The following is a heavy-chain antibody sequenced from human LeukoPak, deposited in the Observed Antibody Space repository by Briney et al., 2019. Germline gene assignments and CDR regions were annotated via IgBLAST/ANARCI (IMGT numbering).Heavy chain of an antibody. CDR2: ISSSSSYI. CDR1: GFTFSNYS. V-gene: IGHV3-21*01. J-gene: IGHJ4*02. D-gene: IGHD3-10*01. Sequence: PGGSLRLSCAASGFTFSNYSMNWVRQAPGKGLEWVSSISSSSSYIYYADSVKGRFTISRDNAKNSLYLQMITLRAEDTAVYYCARDLVMVRGALDYWGQGTLVTVSS. CDR3: ARDLVMVRGALDY.